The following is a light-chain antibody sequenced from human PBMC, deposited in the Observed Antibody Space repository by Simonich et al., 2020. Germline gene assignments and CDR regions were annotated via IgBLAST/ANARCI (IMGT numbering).Light chain of an antibody. CDR3: QQYYSTPPT. Sequence: EIVMTQSPATLSVSPGERATLSCRASQSVSSNLAWYQQNPGQAPRLLIYGASTRATGIPARFSGSGSGTEFTLTISSLQSEDFAVYYCQQYYSTPPTFGQGTKLEIK. CDR2: GAS. CDR1: QSVSSN. J-gene: IGKJ2*01. V-gene: IGKV3-15*01.